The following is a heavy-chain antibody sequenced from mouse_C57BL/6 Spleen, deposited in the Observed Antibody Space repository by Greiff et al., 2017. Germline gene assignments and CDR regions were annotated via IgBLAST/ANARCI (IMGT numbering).Heavy chain of an antibody. D-gene: IGHD3-2*02. Sequence: QVQLQQPGAELVKPGASVKMSCKASGYTFTSYWITWVKQRPGQGLEWIGDIYPGSGSTNYNEKFKSKATLTVDKSSSTAYMLLSSLTSEDSAVYCCASSETAQAVRDWFACWGKGTLVTVSA. CDR1: GYTFTSYW. J-gene: IGHJ3*01. V-gene: IGHV1-55*01. CDR2: IYPGSGST. CDR3: ASSETAQAVRDWFAC.